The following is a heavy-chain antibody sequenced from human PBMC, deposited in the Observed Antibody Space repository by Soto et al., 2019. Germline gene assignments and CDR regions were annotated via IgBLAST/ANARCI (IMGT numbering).Heavy chain of an antibody. CDR2: ISCDGSNK. J-gene: IGHJ6*02. D-gene: IGHD2-2*02. CDR3: ARDLVGVVVPAAIGVVQPYYYYGMDV. Sequence: GGSLRLSCAASGFTFSSYAMHWVRQAPGKGLGWVAVISCDGSNKYYADSVKGRFTISRDNSKNTLYLQMKSMRAEDTDVQYLARDLVGVVVPAAIGVVQPYYYYGMDVWGQGTTVTVSS. V-gene: IGHV3-30-3*01. CDR1: GFTFSSYA.